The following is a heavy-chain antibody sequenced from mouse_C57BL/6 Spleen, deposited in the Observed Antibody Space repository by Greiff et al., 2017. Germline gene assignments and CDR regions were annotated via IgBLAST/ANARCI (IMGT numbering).Heavy chain of an antibody. J-gene: IGHJ4*01. CDR3: ARETAQGDYYAMDY. CDR2: IWTGGGT. D-gene: IGHD3-2*02. V-gene: IGHV2-9-1*01. CDR1: GFSLTSYA. Sequence: VKLVESGPGLVAPSQSLSITCTVSGFSLTSYAISWVRQPPGKGLEWLGVIWTGGGTNYNSALKARLRISKDNSKSQVFLKMNSLQTDDTARYYCARETAQGDYYAMDYWGQGTSVTVSS.